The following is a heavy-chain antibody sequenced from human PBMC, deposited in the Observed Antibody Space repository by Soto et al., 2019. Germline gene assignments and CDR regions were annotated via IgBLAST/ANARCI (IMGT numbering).Heavy chain of an antibody. CDR1: GFTFSSYS. CDR2: ITSSSRTI. J-gene: IGHJ4*02. Sequence: EVQWVESGGGFVQPGGSLRLSCAASGFTFSSYSMNWVRQAPGKGLEWVSYITSSSRTIYYADSVKGRFTIFRDNAQNSQYLQMNTLRDDDTDVYYCACAYSYGYSLDYWGQGTLVTVSS. CDR3: ACAYSYGYSLDY. V-gene: IGHV3-48*02. D-gene: IGHD5-18*01.